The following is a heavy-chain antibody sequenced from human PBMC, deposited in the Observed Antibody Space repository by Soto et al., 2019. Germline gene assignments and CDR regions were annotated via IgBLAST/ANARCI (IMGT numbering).Heavy chain of an antibody. V-gene: IGHV1-69*08. J-gene: IGHJ4*02. CDR1: GGTFSSYT. Sequence: QVQLVQSGAEVKKPGSSVKVSCKASGGTFSSYTISWVRQAPGQGLEWMGRIIPILGIANYAQKFQGRVTITADKSTSTADMELSSLRSEDTAVYYCARDHLYYDSSGYPEDYWGQGTLVTVSS. CDR2: IIPILGIA. D-gene: IGHD3-22*01. CDR3: ARDHLYYDSSGYPEDY.